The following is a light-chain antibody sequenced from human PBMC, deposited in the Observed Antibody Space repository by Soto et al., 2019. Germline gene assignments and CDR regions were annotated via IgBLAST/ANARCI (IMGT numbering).Light chain of an antibody. CDR3: QQRISLFT. CDR2: DAS. V-gene: IGKV3-11*01. J-gene: IGKJ3*01. CDR1: QSVSTY. Sequence: DIVLTQSPATLSLSPGERATLSCRASQSVSTYLAWYQQRPGQAPRLLIYDASPRATGIPPRFSGSGSGTDFTLTISSLEPEDFAIYYCQQRISLFTFGPGTKVEIK.